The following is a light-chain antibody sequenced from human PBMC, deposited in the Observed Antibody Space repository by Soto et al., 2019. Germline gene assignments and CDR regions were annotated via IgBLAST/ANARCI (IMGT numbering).Light chain of an antibody. CDR3: QQYNRYSRT. CDR2: DAS. CDR1: QIISSY. V-gene: IGKV1-5*01. Sequence: DIQMTQSPASLSASVGDRVTITCRASQIISSYLNWYQHKPGKAPKVLIYDASSLKSGVPSRFSGSGSGTEFTLTISSLQPDDLATYYCQQYNRYSRTFGQGTKVDIK. J-gene: IGKJ1*01.